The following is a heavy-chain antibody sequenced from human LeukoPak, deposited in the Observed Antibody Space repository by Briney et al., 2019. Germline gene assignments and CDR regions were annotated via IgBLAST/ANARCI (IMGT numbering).Heavy chain of an antibody. CDR2: IIPVIGLG. J-gene: IGHJ4*02. V-gene: IGHV1-69*04. CDR3: ARADDSSGYYPCY. Sequence: SVKVSCKASGGTFISHAISWVRQAPGQGLEWMGRIIPVIGLGNNAPKFQGRVTVTADKSTNTVYMELNSLTSEDTGIYYCARADDSSGYYPCYWGQGTLVTVSS. CDR1: GGTFISHA. D-gene: IGHD3-22*01.